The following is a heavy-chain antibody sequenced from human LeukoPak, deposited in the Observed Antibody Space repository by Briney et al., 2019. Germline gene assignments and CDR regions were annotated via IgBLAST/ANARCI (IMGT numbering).Heavy chain of an antibody. V-gene: IGHV3-30*02. CDR1: GFTFSSYG. CDR2: IRYDGSNK. D-gene: IGHD7-27*01. CDR3: AKLNWGSLREYYYYMDV. J-gene: IGHJ6*03. Sequence: GGSLRLPCAASGFTFSSYGMHWVRQAPGKGLEWVAFIRYDGSNKYYADSVKGRFTISRDNSKNTLYLQMNSLRAEDTAVYYCAKLNWGSLREYYYYMDVWGKGTTVTVSS.